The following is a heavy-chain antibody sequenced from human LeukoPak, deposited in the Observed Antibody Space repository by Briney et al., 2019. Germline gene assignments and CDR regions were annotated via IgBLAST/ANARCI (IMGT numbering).Heavy chain of an antibody. D-gene: IGHD6-13*01. CDR1: GGSFSGYY. CDR3: ARTNVADPL. Sequence: SETLSLTCAVYGGSFSGYYWSWIRQPPGKGLEWIGEINHSGNTNYNPSLKSRVTISVDTSKNQFSLKLSSVTAADTAVYYCARTNVADPLWGQGTLVTVSS. V-gene: IGHV4-34*01. CDR2: INHSGNT. J-gene: IGHJ4*02.